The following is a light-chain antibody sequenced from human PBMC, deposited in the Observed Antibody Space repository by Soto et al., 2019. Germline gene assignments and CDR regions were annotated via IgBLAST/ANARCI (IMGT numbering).Light chain of an antibody. CDR1: SSNIGSNT. J-gene: IGLJ1*01. Sequence: QSVLTQPPSTSGTPGQRVTISCSGSSSNIGSNTVNWYQHLPGTAPKLLIYSNNQRPSGVPDRFSGSKSGTSASLAVSGLQSEDEADYYGAAWDDSLNGYVFGTGTKVTVL. CDR2: SNN. CDR3: AAWDDSLNGYV. V-gene: IGLV1-44*01.